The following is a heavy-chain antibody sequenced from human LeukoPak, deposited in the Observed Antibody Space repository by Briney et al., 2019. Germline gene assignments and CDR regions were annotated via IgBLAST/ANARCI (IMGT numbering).Heavy chain of an antibody. D-gene: IGHD4-23*01. CDR2: ITSSSSSN. CDR3: ARDYGGSSPFDY. Sequence: GGSLRLSCAASGFTFNGYNMNWVRQAPGKGLEWISYITSSSSSNSYADSVKGRFTISRDNAKNSLYLQMNSLRAEDTAVYYCARDYGGSSPFDYWGQGTLVTVSS. J-gene: IGHJ4*02. V-gene: IGHV3-48*04. CDR1: GFTFNGYN.